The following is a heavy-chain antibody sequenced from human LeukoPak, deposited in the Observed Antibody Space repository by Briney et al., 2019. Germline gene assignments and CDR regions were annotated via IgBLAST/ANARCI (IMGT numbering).Heavy chain of an antibody. CDR1: GFTFSSYS. V-gene: IGHV3-48*02. Sequence: PGGSLRLSCAASGFTFSSYSMNWVRQAPGKGLEWVSYISSSSSTMYYADSVKGRFTISRDNAKNSLYLQMNSLRDEDTAVYYCERGESSGWYGGAFDIWGQGTMVTVSS. D-gene: IGHD6-19*01. CDR3: ERGESSGWYGGAFDI. CDR2: ISSSSSTM. J-gene: IGHJ3*02.